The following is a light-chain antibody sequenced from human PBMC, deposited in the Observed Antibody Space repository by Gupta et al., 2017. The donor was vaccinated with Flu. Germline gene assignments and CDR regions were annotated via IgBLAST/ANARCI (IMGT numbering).Light chain of an antibody. Sequence: DIVMTQSPLSLPVTPGATASISCRSSQSLLHSNGYNYLDWYLQKPGQSPQLLIYLGSNRASGVPDRFSGSGSGTDFTLKISRVEAEDVGVYYCMQALQTSYSFGQGTKLEI. CDR2: LGS. V-gene: IGKV2-28*01. CDR1: QSLLHSNGYNY. CDR3: MQALQTSYS. J-gene: IGKJ2*03.